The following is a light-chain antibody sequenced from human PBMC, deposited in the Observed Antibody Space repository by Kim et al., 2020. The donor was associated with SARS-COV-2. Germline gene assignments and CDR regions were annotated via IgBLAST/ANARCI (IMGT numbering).Light chain of an antibody. Sequence: PRNEVTIPCTGTSRDVGGYNYVSWYQQHPVKAPKLMIYDVSKRPSGVSNRFSGSKSGNTASLTISGLQAEDEADYYCSSYTSSSRVFGGGTQLTVL. CDR1: SRDVGGYNY. CDR3: SSYTSSSRV. J-gene: IGLJ3*02. V-gene: IGLV2-14*04. CDR2: DVS.